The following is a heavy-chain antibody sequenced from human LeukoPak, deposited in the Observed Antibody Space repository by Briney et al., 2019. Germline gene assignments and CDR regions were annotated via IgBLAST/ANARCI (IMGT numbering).Heavy chain of an antibody. V-gene: IGHV1-2*04. CDR1: GYTFTGYY. CDR3: ARVGFDGDGYNPPYFDY. CDR2: INPNSGGT. J-gene: IGHJ4*02. D-gene: IGHD5-24*01. Sequence: ASVKVSCKASGYTFTGYYMHWVRQAPGQGLEWMGWINPNSGGTNYAQKFQGWVTMTRDTSISTAYMELSRLRSGDTAVYYCARVGFDGDGYNPPYFDYWGQGTLVTVSS.